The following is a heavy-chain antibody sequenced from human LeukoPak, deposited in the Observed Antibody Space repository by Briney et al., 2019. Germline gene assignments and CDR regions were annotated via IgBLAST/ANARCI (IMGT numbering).Heavy chain of an antibody. CDR1: GGSISSYY. V-gene: IGHV4-59*01. CDR2: IYYSGST. J-gene: IGHJ5*02. Sequence: PSETPSLTCTVSGGSISSYYWSWIRQPPGKGLEWIGYIYYSGSTNYNPSLKSRVTISVDTSKNQFSLKLSSVTAADTAVYYCARETYDFWSGPLLPYNWFDPWGQGTLVTVSS. D-gene: IGHD3-3*01. CDR3: ARETYDFWSGPLLPYNWFDP.